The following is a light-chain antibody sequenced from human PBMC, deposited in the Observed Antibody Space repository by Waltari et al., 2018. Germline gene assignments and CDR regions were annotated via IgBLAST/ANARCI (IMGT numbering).Light chain of an antibody. Sequence: ELVLTQSPATLSVSPGERATLSCRASQSVSSNLARDQQKPGQAPRLLIYGASTRATGIPARFSGSGSGTEFTLTISSLQSEDFAVYYCQQYNNWPRTFGQGTKVEIK. CDR1: QSVSSN. CDR3: QQYNNWPRT. V-gene: IGKV3-15*01. J-gene: IGKJ1*01. CDR2: GAS.